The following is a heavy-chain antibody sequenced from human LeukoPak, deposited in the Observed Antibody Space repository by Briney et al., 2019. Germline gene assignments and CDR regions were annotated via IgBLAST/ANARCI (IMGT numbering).Heavy chain of an antibody. CDR1: GYTLTSYA. Sequence: ASVKVSCKTSGYTLTSYAIHWVRQAPGQRPEWMGWINTGNGNTKYSQKFQGRVTITRDTSASTAYMELSSLRSEDTAVYYCARNLWFGELSFDPWGQGTLVTVSS. V-gene: IGHV1-3*04. D-gene: IGHD3-10*01. CDR2: INTGNGNT. J-gene: IGHJ5*02. CDR3: ARNLWFGELSFDP.